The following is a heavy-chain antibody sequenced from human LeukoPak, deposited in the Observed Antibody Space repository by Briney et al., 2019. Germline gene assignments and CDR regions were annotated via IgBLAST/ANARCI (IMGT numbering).Heavy chain of an antibody. CDR2: IHQHGSKE. D-gene: IGHD6-13*01. CDR3: AREDSSSWLRYFDL. CDR1: GFTFSSYA. Sequence: GGSLRLSCAASGFTFSSYAMGWVRQAPGKGLEWVANIHQHGSKENYLDSVKGRFTISRDNAKSSIYLQMNSLRAEDTAIYYCAREDSSSWLRYFDLWGRGTLVTVSS. V-gene: IGHV3-7*03. J-gene: IGHJ2*01.